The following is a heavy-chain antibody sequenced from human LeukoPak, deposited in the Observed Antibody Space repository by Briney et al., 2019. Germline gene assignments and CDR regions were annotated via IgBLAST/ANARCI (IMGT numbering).Heavy chain of an antibody. CDR2: ISGSGGST. Sequence: GGSLRLSCAASGFTFSSYTMSWVRQAPGKGLEWVSAISGSGGSTYYADSVKGRFTISRDNSKNTLYLQMNSLRAEDTAVYYCAKDVEMATKPRNFQHWGQGTLVTVSS. J-gene: IGHJ1*01. CDR1: GFTFSSYT. CDR3: AKDVEMATKPRNFQH. V-gene: IGHV3-23*01. D-gene: IGHD5-24*01.